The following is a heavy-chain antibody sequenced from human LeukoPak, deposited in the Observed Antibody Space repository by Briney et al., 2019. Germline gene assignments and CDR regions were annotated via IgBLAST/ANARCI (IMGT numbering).Heavy chain of an antibody. CDR1: GYTLTELS. D-gene: IGHD5-12*01. Sequence: ASVKVSCKVSGYTLTELSMHWVRQAPGKGLEWMGGFDPEDGETNYAQKFQGRVTITADESTSTAYMELSSLRSEDTAVYYCARGSDMVATFRFDYWGQGTLVTVSS. J-gene: IGHJ4*02. CDR3: ARGSDMVATFRFDY. CDR2: FDPEDGET. V-gene: IGHV1-24*01.